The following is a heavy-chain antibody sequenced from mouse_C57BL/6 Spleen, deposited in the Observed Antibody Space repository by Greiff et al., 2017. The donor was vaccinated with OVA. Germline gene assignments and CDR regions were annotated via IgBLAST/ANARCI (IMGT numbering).Heavy chain of an antibody. CDR1: GYALSSSW. D-gene: IGHD1-1*01. J-gene: IGHJ2*01. V-gene: IGHV1-82*01. Sequence: QVQLQQSGPELVKPGASVKISCKASGYALSSSWMNWVKQRPGKGLEWIGRIYPGDGDTNYNGKFKGKATLTADKSSSTAYMQLSSLTSEDSAVYFCARDYGSLHFDYWGQGTTLTVSS. CDR3: ARDYGSLHFDY. CDR2: IYPGDGDT.